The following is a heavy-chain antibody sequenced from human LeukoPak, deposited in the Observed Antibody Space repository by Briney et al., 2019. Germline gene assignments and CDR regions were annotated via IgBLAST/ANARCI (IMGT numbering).Heavy chain of an antibody. J-gene: IGHJ4*02. V-gene: IGHV3-48*01. CDR3: PLELGEGFDY. D-gene: IGHD1-7*01. CDR1: GFTFSSNS. CDR2: ISSGSGTI. Sequence: GGSLRLSCAASGFTFSSNSMNWVRQAPGKGLEWVSYISSGSGTIYYADSVKGRFTISGDNAKNSLYLQMNSLRAEDTAVYYCPLELGEGFDYWGQGTLVTVSS.